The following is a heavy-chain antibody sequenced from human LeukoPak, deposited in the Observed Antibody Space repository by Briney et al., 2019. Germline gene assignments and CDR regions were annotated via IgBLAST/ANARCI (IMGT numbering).Heavy chain of an antibody. D-gene: IGHD1-26*01. CDR3: TTDSGSYLIDY. Sequence: GGSLRLSCAASGFTFSNAWMSGVRQAPGKGLEWVGRIKSKTDGETTDYAAPVKGRFTISRDDSKNTLYVQMNSLKTEDTAVYYCTTDSGSYLIDYWGQGTLVTVSS. CDR1: GFTFSNAW. V-gene: IGHV3-15*01. J-gene: IGHJ4*02. CDR2: IKSKTDGETT.